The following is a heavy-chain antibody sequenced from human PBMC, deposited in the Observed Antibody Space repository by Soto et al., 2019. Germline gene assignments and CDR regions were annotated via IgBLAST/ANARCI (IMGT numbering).Heavy chain of an antibody. Sequence: EVQLLESGGGLVQPGGSLRLSCAASGFTFSGYAMSWVRQAPGKGLEWVSAISGSGGSTYYADSVKGRFTISRDNSKNTLYLQMDRLRAEDTAVYYCAKPPYSSGWYSWGQGTLVTVSS. CDR3: AKPPYSSGWYS. CDR1: GFTFSGYA. V-gene: IGHV3-23*01. J-gene: IGHJ4*02. CDR2: ISGSGGST. D-gene: IGHD6-19*01.